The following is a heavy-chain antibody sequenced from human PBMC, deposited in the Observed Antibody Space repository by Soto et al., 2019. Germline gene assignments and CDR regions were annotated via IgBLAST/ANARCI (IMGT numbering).Heavy chain of an antibody. D-gene: IGHD3-10*01. Sequence: QVQLVESGGGVVQPGRSLRLSCAASGFTFSSHSIQWVLQAPGKGLEWVAVISYDGSIKYYADSVKGRFTISRDNSKNTASLQMNSLRAEDTAVFYCAREWSTSGDLDYWGQGTLVIVSS. CDR1: GFTFSSHS. V-gene: IGHV3-30-3*01. CDR2: ISYDGSIK. CDR3: AREWSTSGDLDY. J-gene: IGHJ4*02.